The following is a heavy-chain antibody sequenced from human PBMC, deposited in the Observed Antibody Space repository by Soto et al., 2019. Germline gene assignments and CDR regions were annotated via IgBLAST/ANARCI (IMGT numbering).Heavy chain of an antibody. CDR2: MNPNSGNT. Sequence: QVQLVQSGAEVKKPGASVKVSCKASGYTFTSYDINWVRQATGQGFEWMGWMNPNSGNTGYAQKFQGRVTMTRDTSLTPASMELSSLTCEDTAVYCCAGSARNWGFDYWGQGTLVTVSS. V-gene: IGHV1-8*01. CDR3: AGSARNWGFDY. D-gene: IGHD7-27*01. J-gene: IGHJ4*02. CDR1: GYTFTSYD.